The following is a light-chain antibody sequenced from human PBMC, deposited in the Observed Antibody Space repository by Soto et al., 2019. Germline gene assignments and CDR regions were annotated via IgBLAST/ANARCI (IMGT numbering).Light chain of an antibody. CDR2: AAS. Sequence: IVLAQSPATLSLSPGERATISCRASHSVANNYLAWYQQKHGQAPRLIIFAASSRATGVPHRFSASGSGTDFTLTISRVEPEDFAVYYCQQRSNWALTFGGGTKVDIK. CDR3: QQRSNWALT. V-gene: IGKV3D-20*02. J-gene: IGKJ4*01. CDR1: HSVANNY.